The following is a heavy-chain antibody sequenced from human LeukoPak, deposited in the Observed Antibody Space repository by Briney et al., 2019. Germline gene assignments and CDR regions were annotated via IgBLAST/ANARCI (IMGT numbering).Heavy chain of an antibody. Sequence: GSLRLSCAASGFTFSSYAMHWVRQAPGKGLEYVSAISRSGGSTYSANSVKGRFTISRDNSKNTLNLQMGSLRAEDMAVYYCARVGDSDAFDIWGQGTMVTVSS. CDR3: ARVGDSDAFDI. CDR1: GFTFSSYA. J-gene: IGHJ3*02. V-gene: IGHV3-64*01. CDR2: ISRSGGST. D-gene: IGHD3-10*01.